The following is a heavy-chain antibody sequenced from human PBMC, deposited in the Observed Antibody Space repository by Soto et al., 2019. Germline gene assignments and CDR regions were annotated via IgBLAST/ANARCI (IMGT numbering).Heavy chain of an antibody. CDR1: GFAFRTNA. CDR3: AKAGPYCGGDCSRYFYGMDV. CDR2: IWGSGDRT. D-gene: IGHD2-21*02. V-gene: IGHV3-23*01. Sequence: PGGSLRLSCAASGFAFRTNAMAWVRQAPGKGLERVSGIWGSGDRTFYADSVKCRFTISRDNSRNTLYLQMYSLTAEDTALYYCAKAGPYCGGDCSRYFYGMDVWGQGTTVTVSS. J-gene: IGHJ6*02.